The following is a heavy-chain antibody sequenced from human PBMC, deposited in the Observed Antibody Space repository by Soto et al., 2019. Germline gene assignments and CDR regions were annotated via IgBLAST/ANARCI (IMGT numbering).Heavy chain of an antibody. CDR1: GFTFSSYA. D-gene: IGHD2-15*01. CDR3: AGIGYCSGGSCFDY. V-gene: IGHV3-30-3*01. J-gene: IGHJ4*02. Sequence: LRLSCAASGFTFSSYAMHWVRQAPGKGLEWVAVISYDGSNKYYADSVKGRFTISRDNSKNTLYLQMNSLRAEDTAVYYCAGIGYCSGGSCFDYWGQGTLVTVSS. CDR2: ISYDGSNK.